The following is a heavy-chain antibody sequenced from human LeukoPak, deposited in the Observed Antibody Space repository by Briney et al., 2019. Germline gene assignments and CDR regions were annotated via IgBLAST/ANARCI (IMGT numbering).Heavy chain of an antibody. V-gene: IGHV4-59*01. CDR2: IYYSGTT. CDR3: ARAAVPYYFDY. CDR1: GGSISSYY. J-gene: IGHJ4*02. Sequence: SETLSLTCTVSGGSISSYYWSWIRQPPGKGLEWIGYIYYSGTTNYNPSLKSRVTISVDTSKNQFSLKLSSVTAADTAVYYCARAAVPYYFDYWGQGTLVTVSS. D-gene: IGHD2-2*01.